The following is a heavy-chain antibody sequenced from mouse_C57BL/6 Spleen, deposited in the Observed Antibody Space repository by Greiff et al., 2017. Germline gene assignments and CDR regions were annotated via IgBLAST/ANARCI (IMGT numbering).Heavy chain of an antibody. D-gene: IGHD1-1*02. CDR2: INPGSGGT. J-gene: IGHJ4*01. V-gene: IGHV1-54*01. CDR1: GYAFTNYL. CDR3: ARYGSLYAMDY. Sequence: QVQLQQSGAELVRPGTSVKVSCKASGYAFTNYLIEWVKQRPGQGLEWIGVINPGSGGTNYNEKFKGKATLTADKSSSTAYMQLSSLTSEDSAVYFCARYGSLYAMDYWGQGTSVTVSS.